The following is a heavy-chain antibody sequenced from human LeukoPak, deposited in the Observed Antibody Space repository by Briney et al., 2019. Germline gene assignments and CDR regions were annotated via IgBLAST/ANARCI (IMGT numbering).Heavy chain of an antibody. Sequence: GGSLRLSCVASGFTFSSYWMSWIRQAPGKGLEYVANIKEDGTEKYYVDSVKGRFTISRDNAKNSLYLQMNSLRAEDTAVYYCARDASHGYWGQGTLVTVSS. CDR1: GFTFSSYW. CDR3: ARDASHGY. J-gene: IGHJ4*02. V-gene: IGHV3-7*01. CDR2: IKEDGTEK.